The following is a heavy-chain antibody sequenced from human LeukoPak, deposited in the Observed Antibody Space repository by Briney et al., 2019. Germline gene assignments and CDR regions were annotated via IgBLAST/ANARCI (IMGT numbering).Heavy chain of an antibody. CDR3: AREVNYDFWSGYAARATFDY. CDR1: GGSISSYY. V-gene: IGHV4-59*12. D-gene: IGHD3-3*01. CDR2: IYYSGST. J-gene: IGHJ4*02. Sequence: SETLSLTCTVSGGSISSYYWSWIRQPPGKGLEWIGYIYYSGSTNYNPSLKSRVTMSVDTSKNQFSLKLSSVTAADTAVYYCAREVNYDFWSGYAARATFDYWGQGTLVTVSS.